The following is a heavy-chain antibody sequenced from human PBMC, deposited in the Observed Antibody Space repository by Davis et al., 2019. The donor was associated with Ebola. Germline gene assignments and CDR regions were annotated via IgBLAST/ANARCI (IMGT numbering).Heavy chain of an antibody. D-gene: IGHD6-6*01. V-gene: IGHV3-74*01. CDR3: AKDQFASSSSFGLGWFDP. Sequence: GESLKISCAASGFTFSSYWMHWVRQIPGKGPVWVSRINSDETKEDYMDSVKGRFTISRDNAKNSLYLQMNSLRAEDTALYYCAKDQFASSSSFGLGWFDPWGQGTLVTVSS. J-gene: IGHJ5*02. CDR2: INSDETKE. CDR1: GFTFSSYW.